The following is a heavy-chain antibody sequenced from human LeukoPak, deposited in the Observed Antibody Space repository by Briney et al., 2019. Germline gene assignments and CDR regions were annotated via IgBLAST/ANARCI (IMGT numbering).Heavy chain of an antibody. Sequence: SETLSLTCSVSGGSISRYYWSWIRQPPGKGLEWIGYIYYSGSTYYNPSLKSRVTISADTSKNQFSLKLSSVTAADTAVYYCARGGGLSSSSDYWGQGTLVTVSS. CDR3: ARGGGLSSSSDY. J-gene: IGHJ4*02. CDR2: IYYSGST. V-gene: IGHV4-59*06. D-gene: IGHD6-13*01. CDR1: GGSISRYY.